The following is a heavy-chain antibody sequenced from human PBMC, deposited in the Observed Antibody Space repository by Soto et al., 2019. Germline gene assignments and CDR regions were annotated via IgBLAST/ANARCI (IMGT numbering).Heavy chain of an antibody. Sequence: GASVKVSCKASGYTFTGCYMHWVRQAPGQGLEWMGWINPNSGGTSYAQKFQGRVTMTRDTSISTVSMELNRLRSDDTAVYYCARDLAGDDYFDYWGQGTLVTVSS. V-gene: IGHV1-2*02. CDR2: INPNSGGT. CDR1: GYTFTGCY. CDR3: ARDLAGDDYFDY. D-gene: IGHD6-19*01. J-gene: IGHJ4*02.